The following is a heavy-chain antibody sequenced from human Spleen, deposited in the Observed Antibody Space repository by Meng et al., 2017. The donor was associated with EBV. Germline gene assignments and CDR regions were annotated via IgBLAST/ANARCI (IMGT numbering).Heavy chain of an antibody. V-gene: IGHV4-39*07. Sequence: QLQESGPGLVNPSETLSLTCAVSGGSISSSFYYWGWIRQPPGKGLEWIGSIFYSGSTYYNPSLKSRVTMSVDTSKNQFSLKLTSVTAADTAMYYCAREGSGYGNNFFDSWGQGPLVTVSS. CDR2: IFYSGST. CDR3: AREGSGYGNNFFDS. J-gene: IGHJ5*01. D-gene: IGHD5-12*01. CDR1: GGSISSSFYY.